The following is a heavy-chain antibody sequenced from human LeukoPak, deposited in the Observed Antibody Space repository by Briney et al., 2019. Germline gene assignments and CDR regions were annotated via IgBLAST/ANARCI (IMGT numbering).Heavy chain of an antibody. CDR3: AREWAEGLQLIRGFIDY. CDR1: GFTFSSRDW. J-gene: IGHJ4*02. D-gene: IGHD5-24*01. Sequence: GGSLRLSCVASGFTFSSRDWMTWVRQAPGKGLEWVANIKQDGSEKNYVDSVKDRFTISRDNAKNSVDLQMNSLRVEDTAVYYCAREWAEGLQLIRGFIDYWGQGTLVTVSS. CDR2: IKQDGSEK. V-gene: IGHV3-7*01.